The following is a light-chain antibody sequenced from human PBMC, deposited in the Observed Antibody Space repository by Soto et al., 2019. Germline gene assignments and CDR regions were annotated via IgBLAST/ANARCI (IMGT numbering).Light chain of an antibody. Sequence: EIVMTQSPATLSVSPGERVTLSCRASQGVSSYLDWYQHKPGQPPTLLIYGASTMATGIPARFSGSGSGTDFTLTISSLQSDEFVVYFCQQCSDRLLFTFGPGTRLDIK. CDR3: QQCSDRLLFT. J-gene: IGKJ5*01. CDR1: QGVSSY. CDR2: GAS. V-gene: IGKV3-15*01.